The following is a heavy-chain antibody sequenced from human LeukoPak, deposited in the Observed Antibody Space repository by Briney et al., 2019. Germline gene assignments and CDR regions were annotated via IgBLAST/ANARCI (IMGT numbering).Heavy chain of an antibody. CDR1: GSTLSEFW. D-gene: IGHD6-19*01. Sequence: GGSLRLSCAASGSTLSEFWMNWVRHAPGKGLEWVANIKQDGREKNYVDSVKGRFTISRDNAKNSAYLQMNNLRVDDTAVYYCVGGYGWLPDYWGQGTLVTVSS. V-gene: IGHV3-7*04. CDR3: VGGYGWLPDY. CDR2: IKQDGREK. J-gene: IGHJ4*02.